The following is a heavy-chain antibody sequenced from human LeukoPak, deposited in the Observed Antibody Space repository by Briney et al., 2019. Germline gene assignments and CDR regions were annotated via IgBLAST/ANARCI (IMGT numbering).Heavy chain of an antibody. CDR1: GGSISSSSYC. D-gene: IGHD1-26*01. J-gene: IGHJ4*02. V-gene: IGHV4-39*07. Sequence: SETLSLTCTVSGGSISSSSYCWGWIRQPPGKGLEWIGNIYYSGSTYYNPSLKSPVTIAVDTSKNQFSLKLSSVTAAAAAVYYCASRGSYYVTGFDNWGQGTLVTVSS. CDR3: ASRGSYYVTGFDN. CDR2: IYYSGST.